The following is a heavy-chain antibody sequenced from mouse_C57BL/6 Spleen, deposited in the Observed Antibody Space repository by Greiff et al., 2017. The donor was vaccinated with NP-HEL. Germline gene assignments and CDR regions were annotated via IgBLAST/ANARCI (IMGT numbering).Heavy chain of an antibody. D-gene: IGHD1-1*01. CDR3: ARHEGYYYGSSVLSMDY. CDR1: GYTFTEYT. J-gene: IGHJ4*01. V-gene: IGHV1-62-2*01. Sequence: QVQLQQSGAELVKPGASVKLSCKASGYTFTEYTIHWVKQRSGQGLEWIGWFYPGSGSIKYNEKFKDKATLTADKSSSTVYMELSRLTSEDSAVYFCARHEGYYYGSSVLSMDYWGQGTSVTVSS. CDR2: FYPGSGSI.